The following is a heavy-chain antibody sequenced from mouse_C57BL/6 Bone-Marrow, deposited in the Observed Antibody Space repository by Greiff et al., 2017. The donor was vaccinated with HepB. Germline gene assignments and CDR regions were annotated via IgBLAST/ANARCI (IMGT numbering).Heavy chain of an antibody. J-gene: IGHJ4*01. CDR3: ARGELRLLYYYAMDY. CDR1: GYTFTSYW. D-gene: IGHD3-2*02. V-gene: IGHV1-50*01. CDR2: IDPSDSST. Sequence: QVQLQQPGAELVKPGASVKLSCKASGYTFTSYWMQWVKQRPGQGLEWIGEIDPSDSSTNYNQKFKGKATLTVDTSSSTAYMQLSSLTSEDSAVYYCARGELRLLYYYAMDYWGQGTSVTVSS.